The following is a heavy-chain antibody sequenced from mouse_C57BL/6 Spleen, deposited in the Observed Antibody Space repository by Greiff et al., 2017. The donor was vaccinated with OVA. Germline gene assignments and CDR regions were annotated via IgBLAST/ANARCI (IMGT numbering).Heavy chain of an antibody. V-gene: IGHV6-3*01. CDR3: TGFPHFDY. Sequence: EVKLMESGGGLVQPGGSMKLSCVASGFTFSNYWMNWVRQSPEKGLEWVAQIRLKSDNYATHYAESVKGRFTISRDDSKSSVYLQMNNLRAEDTGIYYCTGFPHFDYWGQGTTLTVSS. J-gene: IGHJ2*01. CDR2: IRLKSDNYAT. CDR1: GFTFSNYW.